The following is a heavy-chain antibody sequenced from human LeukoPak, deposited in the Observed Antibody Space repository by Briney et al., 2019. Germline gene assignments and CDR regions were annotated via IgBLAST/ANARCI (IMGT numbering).Heavy chain of an antibody. CDR3: ARGRGDSSDIVFDY. Sequence: SVKVSCKASGYTFTGYYMHWVRQAPGQGLEWMGRIIPIFGTANYAQKFQGRVTITTDESTSTAYMELSSLRSEDTAVYYCARGRGDSSDIVFDYWGQGTLVTVSS. D-gene: IGHD3-22*01. CDR1: GYTFTGYY. V-gene: IGHV1-69*05. J-gene: IGHJ4*02. CDR2: IIPIFGTA.